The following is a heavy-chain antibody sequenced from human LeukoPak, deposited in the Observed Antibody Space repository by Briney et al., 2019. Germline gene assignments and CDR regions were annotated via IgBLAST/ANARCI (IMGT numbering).Heavy chain of an antibody. CDR1: GFTFSSYW. J-gene: IGHJ4*02. Sequence: GGSLRLSCAASGFTFSSYWMHWVRQAPGKGLVWVSRINSDGSSTSYADSVKGRFTISRDNSKNTLYLQMGSLRAEDMAVYYCARLAGGSYSDYWGQGTLVTVSS. CDR3: ARLAGGSYSDY. CDR2: INSDGSST. V-gene: IGHV3-74*01. D-gene: IGHD1-26*01.